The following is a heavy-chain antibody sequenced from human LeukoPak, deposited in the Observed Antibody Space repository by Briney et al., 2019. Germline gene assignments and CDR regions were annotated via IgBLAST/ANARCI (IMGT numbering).Heavy chain of an antibody. V-gene: IGHV4-59*01. J-gene: IGHJ3*02. CDR1: GGSISSYY. D-gene: IGHD3-10*01. CDR3: ARGRSPQAPLPDAFDI. Sequence: KPSETLSLTCTVSGGSISSYYWGWIRQPPGKGLEWMGYIYYSGSTNYNPSLKSRVTISVDTSKNQFSLKLSSVTAADTAVYYCARGRSPQAPLPDAFDIWGQGTMVTVSS. CDR2: IYYSGST.